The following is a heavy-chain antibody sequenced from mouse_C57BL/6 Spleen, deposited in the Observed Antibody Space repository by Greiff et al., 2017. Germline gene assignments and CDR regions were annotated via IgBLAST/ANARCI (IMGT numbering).Heavy chain of an antibody. V-gene: IGHV2-2*01. J-gene: IGHJ4*01. D-gene: IGHD2-3*01. Sequence: QVQLQQSGPGLVQPSQSLSITCTVSGFSLTSYGVHWVRQSPGKGLEWLGVIWSGGSTDYNAAFISRLSISKDNSKSQVFFKMNSLQADDTAIYYCASHDGYPYYYAMDYWGQGTSVTVSS. CDR3: ASHDGYPYYYAMDY. CDR2: IWSGGST. CDR1: GFSLTSYG.